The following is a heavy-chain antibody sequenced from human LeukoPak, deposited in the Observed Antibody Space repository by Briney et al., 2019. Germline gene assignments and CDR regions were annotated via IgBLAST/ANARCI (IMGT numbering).Heavy chain of an antibody. D-gene: IGHD3-10*01. CDR2: ISGSGGST. Sequence: GGSLRLSCAASGFTFSSYAMSWVRQAPGKGLEWVSAISGSGGSTYYADSVKGRFTISRDNSKNTLYLQMNSLRAEDTAVYYCAKEWRRTMVRGVIFPARPTTYYFDYWGQGTLVTVSS. CDR1: GFTFSSYA. CDR3: AKEWRRTMVRGVIFPARPTTYYFDY. J-gene: IGHJ4*02. V-gene: IGHV3-23*01.